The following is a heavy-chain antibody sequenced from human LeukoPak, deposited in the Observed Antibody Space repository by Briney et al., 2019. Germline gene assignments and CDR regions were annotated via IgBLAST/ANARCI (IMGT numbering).Heavy chain of an antibody. V-gene: IGHV4-59*11. Sequence: SETLSLTCTVSGDSISSHYWSWIRQSPGQGLELIAYVYYTGSTNYNPSLKSRVTISIDTSKNQFSLKLSSVTAADTAVYYCARGTTYYYGSGSSGLDPWGQGTLVTVSS. D-gene: IGHD3-10*01. J-gene: IGHJ5*02. CDR1: GDSISSHY. CDR3: ARGTTYYYGSGSSGLDP. CDR2: VYYTGST.